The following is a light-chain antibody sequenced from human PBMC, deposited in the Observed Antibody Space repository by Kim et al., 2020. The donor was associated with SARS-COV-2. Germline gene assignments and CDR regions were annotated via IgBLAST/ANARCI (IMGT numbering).Light chain of an antibody. CDR2: GKN. CDR3: NSRDSNENVF. Sequence: ALGLTVRITCQGDSLRSYYATWYQQKPGQAPILVIYGKNNRPSGIPDRFSGSSSGNTASLTITGTQAGDEADYYCNSRDSNENVFFGGGTQLTVL. CDR1: SLRSYY. V-gene: IGLV3-19*01. J-gene: IGLJ2*01.